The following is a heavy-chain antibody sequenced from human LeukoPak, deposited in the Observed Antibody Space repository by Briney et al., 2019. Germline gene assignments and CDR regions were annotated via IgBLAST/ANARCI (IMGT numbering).Heavy chain of an antibody. CDR3: ARDKDGVVIFH. J-gene: IGHJ4*02. V-gene: IGHV4-59*01. D-gene: IGHD3-3*01. CDR1: GGSISSFH. CDR2: IYYSGST. Sequence: SETLSLTCTVSGGSISSFHWSWIRQPPGKGLEWIGYIYYSGSTIYNPSLKSRVTISIDTSKNQFSLKLSSVTAADTAVYYCARDKDGVVIFHWGQGTLVTVSS.